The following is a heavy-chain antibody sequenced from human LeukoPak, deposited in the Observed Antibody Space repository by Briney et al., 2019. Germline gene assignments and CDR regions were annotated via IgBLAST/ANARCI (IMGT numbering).Heavy chain of an antibody. CDR2: ISAYNGNT. D-gene: IGHD3-10*01. V-gene: IGHV1-18*01. J-gene: IGHJ4*02. Sequence: ASVKVSCKASGYTFTSYGISWVRQAPGQGLEWMGWISAYNGNTNYAQKLQGRVTMTTDTSTSTAYMELSRLRSDDTAVYYCARGRRGYYGSGSYYVYWGQGTLVTVSS. CDR1: GYTFTSYG. CDR3: ARGRRGYYGSGSYYVY.